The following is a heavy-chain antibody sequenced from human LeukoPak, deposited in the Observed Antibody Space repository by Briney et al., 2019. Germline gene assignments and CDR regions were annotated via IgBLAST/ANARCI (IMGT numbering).Heavy chain of an antibody. CDR1: GFTFSSYW. Sequence: PGGSLRLSCAASGFTFSSYWMSWVRQAPGKGLEWVANIKQDGSEKYYVDSVKGRFTISRDNAKNSLYLQMNSLRAEDTAVYYCARDRTYDSSGLFDYWGQGTPVTVSS. J-gene: IGHJ4*02. V-gene: IGHV3-7*01. CDR2: IKQDGSEK. D-gene: IGHD3-22*01. CDR3: ARDRTYDSSGLFDY.